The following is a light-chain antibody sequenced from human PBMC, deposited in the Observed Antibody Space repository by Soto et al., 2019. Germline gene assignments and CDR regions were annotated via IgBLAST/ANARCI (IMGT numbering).Light chain of an antibody. V-gene: IGLV2-14*01. CDR1: SSDVGGYNY. CDR3: SSYTSTCTP. CDR2: EVT. Sequence: QSVLTQPASVSGSPGQSITISCSGTSSDVGGYNYVSWYQQHPGKAPKLMIYEVTYRPSGVSSRFSGSKSGNTASLTISGLQAEDEADYYCSSYTSTCTPFGNGTKVTV. J-gene: IGLJ6*01.